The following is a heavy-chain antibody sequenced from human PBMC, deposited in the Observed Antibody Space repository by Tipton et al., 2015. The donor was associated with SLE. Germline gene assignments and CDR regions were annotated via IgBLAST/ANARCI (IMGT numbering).Heavy chain of an antibody. CDR3: ARGGQWLVGYFDY. D-gene: IGHD6-19*01. Sequence: SLRLSCAASGFTFSSYEMNWVRQAPGKGLEWVSYISSSGSTIYYADSVKGRFTISRDNAKNSLYLQMNSLRAEDTAVYYCARGGQWLVGYFDYWGQGTLVTVSS. CDR2: ISSSGSTI. CDR1: GFTFSSYE. J-gene: IGHJ4*02. V-gene: IGHV3-48*03.